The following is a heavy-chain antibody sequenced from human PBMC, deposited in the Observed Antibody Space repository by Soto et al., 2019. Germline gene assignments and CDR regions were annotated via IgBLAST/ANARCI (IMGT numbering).Heavy chain of an antibody. J-gene: IGHJ5*02. CDR3: ARELWAAEGYSYAHNWFDP. V-gene: IGHV1-69*13. D-gene: IGHD5-18*01. CDR1: AGTFPHYG. Sequence: SVKVSCKASAGTFPHYGLSWVRQAPGQGLEWIGGIIPVLASTTYAQNFQGRVSIIADASTNTVYMELGSLRSADTAVYYCARELWAAEGYSYAHNWFDPWGQGTLVTVSS. CDR2: IIPVLAST.